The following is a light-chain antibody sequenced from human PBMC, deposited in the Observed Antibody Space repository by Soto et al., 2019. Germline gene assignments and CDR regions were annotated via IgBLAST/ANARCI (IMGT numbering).Light chain of an antibody. CDR1: ETVRTN. V-gene: IGKV3-15*01. J-gene: IGKJ2*01. CDR3: QQYYNWPPYT. CDR2: GAS. Sequence: IVMTQSPATLSVSPGERVTLSCRASETVRTNLAWFQQKPGQTPRLLIFGASTRATGIPTRFTGSGSETEFTLTIDSLQSEDLAVYYCQQYYNWPPYTFGQGTKLEIK.